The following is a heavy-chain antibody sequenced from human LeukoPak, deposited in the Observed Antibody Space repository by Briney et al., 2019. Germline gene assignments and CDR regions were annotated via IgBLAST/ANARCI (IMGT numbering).Heavy chain of an antibody. D-gene: IGHD6-13*01. Sequence: ASETLSLTCTVSGGSISSYYWSWIRQPPGKGLEWIGYIYYSGSTNYNPSLKSRVTISVDTSKNQFSLKLSSVTAADTAVYYCASGRPNSSSWLYYYYYMDVWGKGTTVTVSS. CDR1: GGSISSYY. V-gene: IGHV4-59*08. CDR2: IYYSGST. CDR3: ASGRPNSSSWLYYYYYMDV. J-gene: IGHJ6*03.